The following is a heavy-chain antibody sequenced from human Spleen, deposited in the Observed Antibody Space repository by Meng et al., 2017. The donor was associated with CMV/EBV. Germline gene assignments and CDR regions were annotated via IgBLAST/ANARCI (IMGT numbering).Heavy chain of an antibody. V-gene: IGHV3-33*06. D-gene: IGHD3-10*01. CDR2: IWYDGSNK. CDR1: GYTFTGYY. Sequence: SCKASGYTFTGYYMHWVRQAPGKGLEWVAVIWYDGSNKYYSDSVKGRFTVSRDNSKNTLFLQMNSLRAEDTAVYYCAKDGMTIPYYYYGMDVWGQGTTVTVSS. J-gene: IGHJ6*02. CDR3: AKDGMTIPYYYYGMDV.